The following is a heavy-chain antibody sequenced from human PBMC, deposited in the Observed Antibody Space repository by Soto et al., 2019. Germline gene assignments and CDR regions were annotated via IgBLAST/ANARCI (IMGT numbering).Heavy chain of an antibody. Sequence: SETLSLTCTVSGGSISSSSYYWGWIRQPPGKGLEWIGSIYYSGSTYYNPSLKSRVTISVDTSKNQFSLKLSSVTAADTAVYYCARSHIGWYGEPYYFDYWGQGTLVTVSS. CDR1: GGSISSSSYY. CDR3: ARSHIGWYGEPYYFDY. J-gene: IGHJ4*02. V-gene: IGHV4-39*01. D-gene: IGHD6-19*01. CDR2: IYYSGST.